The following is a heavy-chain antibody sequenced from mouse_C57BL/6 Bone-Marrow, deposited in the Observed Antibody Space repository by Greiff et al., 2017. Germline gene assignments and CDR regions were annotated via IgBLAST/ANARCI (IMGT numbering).Heavy chain of an antibody. V-gene: IGHV1-54*01. J-gene: IGHJ2*01. CDR2: INPGSGGT. D-gene: IGHD2-3*01. CDR3: ARDGYYSYYFDY. CDR1: GYAFTNYL. Sequence: VQLQQSGAELVRPGTSVKVSCKASGYAFTNYLIEWVKQRPGQGLAWIGVINPGSGGTNYNEKFKGKATLTADKSSSTAYMQLSSLTSEDSAVYFCARDGYYSYYFDYWGQGTTLTVSS.